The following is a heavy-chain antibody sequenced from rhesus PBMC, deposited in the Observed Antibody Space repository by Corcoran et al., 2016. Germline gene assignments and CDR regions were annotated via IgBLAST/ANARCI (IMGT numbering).Heavy chain of an antibody. CDR3: VRSSGLSGSYYGFDS. CDR2: IDGYSGLI. D-gene: IGHD2-21*01. Sequence: QVQLQESGPGLVKPSETLSLTCAVSGGSLSSSWWTWIRQSPGKGLVWIGGIDGYSGLINLNPSLKGRLTISKDASKNQFSLNLSSMSAADTAVYYCVRSSGLSGSYYGFDSWGQGVVVTVSS. V-gene: IGHV4-80*01. CDR1: GGSLSSSW. J-gene: IGHJ6*01.